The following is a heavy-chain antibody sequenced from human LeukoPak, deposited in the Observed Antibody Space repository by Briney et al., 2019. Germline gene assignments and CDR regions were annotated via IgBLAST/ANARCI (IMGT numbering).Heavy chain of an antibody. V-gene: IGHV3-72*01. J-gene: IGHJ4*02. Sequence: PGGSLSLSCAASGFTFSDHYMDWVRQAPGKGLEWVGRTRNKVNSYTTEYAASVKGRFTISRDESKNSLHLQMNSLKIEDTAVYYCARVRGNYHFDYWGQGTLVTVSS. CDR1: GFTFSDHY. D-gene: IGHD1-26*01. CDR2: TRNKVNSYTT. CDR3: ARVRGNYHFDY.